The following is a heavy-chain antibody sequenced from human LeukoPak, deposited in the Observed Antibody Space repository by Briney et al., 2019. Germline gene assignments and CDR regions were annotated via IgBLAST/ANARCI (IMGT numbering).Heavy chain of an antibody. CDR1: GFTFSSYW. CDR2: IKEDGNVI. CDR3: ARDPGIAAAGTVGYFDS. D-gene: IGHD6-13*01. Sequence: GGSLRLSCAASGFTFSSYWMSWVRQAPGKGLEWVANIKEDGNVIHYLDSVKGRFTISRDNAKNLLYLQMNSLGAEDTAVYYCARDPGIAAAGTVGYFDSWGQGALVTVSS. V-gene: IGHV3-7*01. J-gene: IGHJ4*02.